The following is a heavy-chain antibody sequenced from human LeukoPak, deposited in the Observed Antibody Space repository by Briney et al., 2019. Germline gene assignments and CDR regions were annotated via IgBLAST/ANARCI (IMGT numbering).Heavy chain of an antibody. J-gene: IGHJ4*02. D-gene: IGHD3-9*01. V-gene: IGHV1-2*02. CDR3: ARVTHDYDILTGYYEGDY. CDR2: INPNSGGT. CDR1: GYTFTGYY. Sequence: ASVKVSCKASGYTFTGYYMHWVRQAPGQGLEWMGWINPNSGGTNYAQKFQGRVTMTRDTSISTAYMELSRLRSDDTAVCYCARVTHDYDILTGYYEGDYWGQGTLVTVSS.